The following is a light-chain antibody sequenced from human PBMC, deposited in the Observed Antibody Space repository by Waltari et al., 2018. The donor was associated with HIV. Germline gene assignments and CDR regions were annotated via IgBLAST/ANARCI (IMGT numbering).Light chain of an antibody. J-gene: IGKJ2*01. Sequence: DIQMTQSPSSLSASVGDRVTITCRASQTFSSYLNWYQQKPGKAPMLLIYGASTLHSGVPSRFSGSGSGTDFTLTISSLQPEDFATYYGQQSYSTPRTFGQGTKLEIK. CDR3: QQSYSTPRT. V-gene: IGKV1-39*01. CDR1: QTFSSY. CDR2: GAS.